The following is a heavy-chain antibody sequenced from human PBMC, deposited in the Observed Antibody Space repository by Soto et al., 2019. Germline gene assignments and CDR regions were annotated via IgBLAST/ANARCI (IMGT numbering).Heavy chain of an antibody. D-gene: IGHD2-2*01. J-gene: IGHJ5*02. CDR2: ISGSGGST. V-gene: IGHV3-23*01. CDR3: TKESYCSSSRCWGDNWFDP. Sequence: EVQLLESGGGLVQPGGSLRLSCEASGFTFTNYAMSWVRQAPGKGLEWVSHISGSGGSTHYADSVKGRLTISRDNSKNMVYLQINSLRADDTAVYFCTKESYCSSSRCWGDNWFDPWGQGTLVTVFS. CDR1: GFTFTNYA.